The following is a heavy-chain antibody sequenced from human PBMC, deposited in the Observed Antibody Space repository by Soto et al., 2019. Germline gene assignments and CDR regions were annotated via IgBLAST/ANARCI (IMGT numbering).Heavy chain of an antibody. J-gene: IGHJ6*02. CDR2: IYYSGST. D-gene: IGHD6-13*01. CDR1: GGSISSYY. Sequence: SETLSLTCTVSGGSISSYYWSWIRQPPGKGLEWIGYIYYSGSTNYNPSLKSRVTISVDTSKNQFSLKLSSVTAADTAVYYCAGAAAANRWGFYYYGMDVWGQGATVTVSS. V-gene: IGHV4-59*01. CDR3: AGAAAANRWGFYYYGMDV.